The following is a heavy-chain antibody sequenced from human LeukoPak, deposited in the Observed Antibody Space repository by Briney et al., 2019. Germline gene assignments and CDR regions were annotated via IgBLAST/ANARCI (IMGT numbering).Heavy chain of an antibody. CDR1: GFTFDDYA. V-gene: IGHV3-9*01. J-gene: IGHJ4*02. Sequence: GGALRLSCAASGFTFDDYAMHWVRQAPGKGLEWVSGISWNSGSIGYADSVKGRFTVSRDNAKNTLYLQVNNLRAEDTAVYYCARGPNSNWSGLDFWGQGTLLTVSS. CDR2: ISWNSGSI. CDR3: ARGPNSNWSGLDF. D-gene: IGHD6-6*01.